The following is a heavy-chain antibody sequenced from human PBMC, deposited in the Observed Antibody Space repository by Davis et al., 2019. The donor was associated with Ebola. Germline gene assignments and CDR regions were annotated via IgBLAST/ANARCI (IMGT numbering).Heavy chain of an antibody. Sequence: GESLKISCAASGFTFSSYSMNWVRQAPGKGLEWVSSISSSSSYIYYADSVKGRFTISRDNAKNSLYLQMNSLRAEDTAVYYCARDKESSGWYSRSPPYYFDYWGQGTLVTVSS. J-gene: IGHJ4*02. D-gene: IGHD6-19*01. CDR3: ARDKESSGWYSRSPPYYFDY. V-gene: IGHV3-21*01. CDR1: GFTFSSYS. CDR2: ISSSSSYI.